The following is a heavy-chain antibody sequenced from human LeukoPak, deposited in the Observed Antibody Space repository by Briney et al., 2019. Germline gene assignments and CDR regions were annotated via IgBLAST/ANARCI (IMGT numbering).Heavy chain of an antibody. CDR1: GGSISSSSYY. D-gene: IGHD3-10*01. V-gene: IGHV4-39*07. J-gene: IGHJ4*02. CDR2: IYYSGST. Sequence: SETLSLTCTVSGGSISSSSYYWGWIRQPPGKGLEWIGSIYYSGSTYYNPSLKSRVTISVDTSKNQFSLKLSSVTAADTAVYYCARGPMPHYGSGSYYIDYWGQGTLVTVSS. CDR3: ARGPMPHYGSGSYYIDY.